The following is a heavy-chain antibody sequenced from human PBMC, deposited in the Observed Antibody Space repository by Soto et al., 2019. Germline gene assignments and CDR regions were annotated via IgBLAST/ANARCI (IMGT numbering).Heavy chain of an antibody. V-gene: IGHV4-31*11. CDR2: VSHRGNT. Sequence: PSETLSLTCGVSGVFIASDAYYWGWIRHHPGKGLEWIGYVSHRGNTYYNPSLKSRLTISVDTSKNQFYLHLNSVTAADTAVYSCARAVETGGNWFDPWGQGTLVTVSS. J-gene: IGHJ5*02. CDR3: ARAVETGGNWFDP. CDR1: GVFIASDAYY. D-gene: IGHD1-1*01.